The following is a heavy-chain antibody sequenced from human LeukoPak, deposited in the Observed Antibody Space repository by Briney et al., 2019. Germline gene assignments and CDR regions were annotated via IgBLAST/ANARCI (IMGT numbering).Heavy chain of an antibody. CDR2: IYPGDSDT. V-gene: IGHV5-51*01. J-gene: IGHJ4*02. Sequence: GESLKISCKISGYKLTNNWIGWVRQMPGKGLEWMGIIYPGDSDTRYSPSFQGQVTISADKSISTAYLQWSSLKASDTAMYYCARQKSSDFWSGYYYFDYWGQGTLVTVSS. D-gene: IGHD3-3*01. CDR1: GYKLTNNW. CDR3: ARQKSSDFWSGYYYFDY.